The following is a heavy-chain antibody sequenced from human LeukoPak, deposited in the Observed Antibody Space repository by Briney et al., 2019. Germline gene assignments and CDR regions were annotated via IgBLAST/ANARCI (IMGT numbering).Heavy chain of an antibody. V-gene: IGHV3-30*04. Sequence: GGSLRLSCAASGFTFSSYVMHWVRQAPGKGLEWVAIISYDGSNEYYADSVKGRFTISRDNFKNTLYLQMNSLRAEDTAVYYCAKDRDDYVWGSYLGAFDIWGQGTMVTVSS. J-gene: IGHJ3*02. CDR3: AKDRDDYVWGSYLGAFDI. CDR1: GFTFSSYV. CDR2: ISYDGSNE. D-gene: IGHD3-16*01.